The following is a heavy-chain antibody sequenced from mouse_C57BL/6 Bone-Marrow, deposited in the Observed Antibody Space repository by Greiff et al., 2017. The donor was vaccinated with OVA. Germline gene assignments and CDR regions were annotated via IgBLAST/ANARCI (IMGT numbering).Heavy chain of an antibody. D-gene: IGHD1-1*01. J-gene: IGHJ3*01. V-gene: IGHV5-4*01. CDR1: GFTFSSYA. CDR2: ISDGGSYT. CDR3: ARGYYGSSYCFAY. Sequence: EVQLVESGGGLVKPGGSLKLSCAASGFTFSSYAMSWVRQTPEKRLEWVATISDGGSYTYYPDNVKGRFTISRDNAKNNRYLQMSHLKSEDTAMYYCARGYYGSSYCFAYWGQGTLVTVSA.